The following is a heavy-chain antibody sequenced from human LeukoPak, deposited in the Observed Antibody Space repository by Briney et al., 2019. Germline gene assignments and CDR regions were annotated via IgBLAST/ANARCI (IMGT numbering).Heavy chain of an antibody. V-gene: IGHV3-20*04. CDR1: GFKFDDYG. J-gene: IGHJ5*02. CDR3: AGYYYDSSRGFDL. Sequence: GGSLRLSGAASGFKFDDYGMSWVRQAPGKGLEGVCDINWNGAWTVYADSVKGRFTISRDNAKNSLYLQMNSLRAEDTALYYCAGYYYDSSRGFDLWGQGTLVTVSA. CDR2: INWNGAWT. D-gene: IGHD3-22*01.